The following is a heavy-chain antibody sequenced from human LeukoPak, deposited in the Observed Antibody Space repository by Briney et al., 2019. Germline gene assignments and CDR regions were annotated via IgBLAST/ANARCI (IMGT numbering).Heavy chain of an antibody. CDR2: IWFDGSNQ. V-gene: IGHV3-30*02. CDR3: AKDRITMIVVVPFYGMDV. J-gene: IGHJ6*02. D-gene: IGHD3-22*01. Sequence: PGGSLRLSCAASGFTFSTYGMHWVRQAPGKGLEWVAVIWFDGSNQYYVDSVRGRFSISRDNSKDTVYLQMDSLRAEDTAVYYCAKDRITMIVVVPFYGMDVWGQGTTVTVSS. CDR1: GFTFSTYG.